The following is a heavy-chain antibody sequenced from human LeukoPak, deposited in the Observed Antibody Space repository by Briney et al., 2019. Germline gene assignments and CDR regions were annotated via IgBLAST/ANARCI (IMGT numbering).Heavy chain of an antibody. Sequence: GGSLRLSCAASGFIFSSYGMHWVRQAPGKGLEWVAVIWYDGSNKYYADSVKGRFTISRDNSKNTLYLQMNSLRAEDTAVYYCAKEGVSYYDSSGYSIWGQGTMVTVSS. CDR3: AKEGVSYYDSSGYSI. J-gene: IGHJ3*02. CDR1: GFIFSSYG. D-gene: IGHD3-22*01. V-gene: IGHV3-33*06. CDR2: IWYDGSNK.